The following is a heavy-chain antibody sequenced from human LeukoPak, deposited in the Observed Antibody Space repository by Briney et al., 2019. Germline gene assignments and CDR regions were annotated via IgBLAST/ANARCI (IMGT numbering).Heavy chain of an antibody. V-gene: IGHV3-23*01. Sequence: GGSLRLSCAASGFTFSSYAMSWVRQAPGKGLEWVSAISGSGGSTYYADSVKGRFTISRDNSKNTLYLQMNSLRAEDTAVYYCARKVAGEWELLSDYWGQGTLVTVSS. CDR3: ARKVAGEWELLSDY. J-gene: IGHJ4*02. CDR1: GFTFSSYA. D-gene: IGHD1-26*01. CDR2: ISGSGGST.